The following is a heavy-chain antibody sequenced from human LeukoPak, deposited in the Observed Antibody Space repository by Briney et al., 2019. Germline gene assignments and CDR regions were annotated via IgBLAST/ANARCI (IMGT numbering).Heavy chain of an antibody. CDR2: IYYSGST. D-gene: IGHD3-16*02. CDR1: GGSISSYY. J-gene: IGHJ4*02. CDR3: ARGFYDYVWGSYRYNFFDY. Sequence: SETLSLTCTVSGGSISSYYWSWIRQPPGKGLEWIGYIYYSGSTNYNPSLKSRVTISVDTSKNQFSLKLSSVTAADTAVYYCARGFYDYVWGSYRYNFFDYWGQGTLVTASS. V-gene: IGHV4-59*12.